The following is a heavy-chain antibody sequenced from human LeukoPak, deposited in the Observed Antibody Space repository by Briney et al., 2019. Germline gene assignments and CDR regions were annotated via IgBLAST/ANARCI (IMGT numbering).Heavy chain of an antibody. CDR2: INSDGSAT. V-gene: IGHV3-74*01. D-gene: IGHD6-19*01. CDR3: ARVSSPVAGTRDPPEY. CDR1: GFGSPNYW. J-gene: IGHJ4*02. Sequence: GGPRKLSFAPPGFGSPNYWMHWVPKAPGKGLVWVSQINSDGSATRYADSVKGRFTISRDNAKNSLYLQMDSLRAEDTAVYYCARVSSPVAGTRDPPEYWGQGTLVTVSS.